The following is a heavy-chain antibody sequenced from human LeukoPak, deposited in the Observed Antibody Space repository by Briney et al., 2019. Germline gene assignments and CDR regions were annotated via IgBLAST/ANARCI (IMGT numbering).Heavy chain of an antibody. CDR2: IYYSGST. D-gene: IGHD6-25*01. CDR3: ARDWRLVRSGGAFDI. V-gene: IGHV4-59*01. Sequence: SETLSLTCTVSGGSISSYYWSWIRQPPGKGLEWIGYIYYSGSTNYNPSLKSRVTISVDTSKNQFSLRLSSVTAADTAVYYCARDWRLVRSGGAFDIWGQGTMVTVSS. J-gene: IGHJ3*02. CDR1: GGSISSYY.